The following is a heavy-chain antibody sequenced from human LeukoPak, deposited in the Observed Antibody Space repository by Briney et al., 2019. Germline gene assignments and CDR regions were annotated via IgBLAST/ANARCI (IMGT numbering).Heavy chain of an antibody. CDR2: IYYSGST. CDR3: ARTNYGGNSIHYYYMGV. D-gene: IGHD4-23*01. J-gene: IGHJ6*03. CDR1: GGSISNYY. V-gene: IGHV4-59*01. Sequence: SETLSLTCTVSGGSISNYYWSWIRQPPGKGLEWIGYIYYSGSTNYNPSLKSRVTVSVDRSKNQFSLKLSSVTAADTAVYYCARTNYGGNSIHYYYMGVWDKGTTVTVSS.